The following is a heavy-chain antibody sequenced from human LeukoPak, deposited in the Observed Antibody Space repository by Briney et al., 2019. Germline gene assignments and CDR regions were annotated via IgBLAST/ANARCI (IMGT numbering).Heavy chain of an antibody. Sequence: ASVKVSCKASGYTFTSYYMHWVRQAPGQGXEWMGIINPSGGSTSYAQKFQGRVTMTRDTSTSTVYMELSSLRSEDTAVYYCARVGSGDETLDYWGQGTLVTVSS. V-gene: IGHV1-46*01. D-gene: IGHD3-10*01. J-gene: IGHJ4*02. CDR3: ARVGSGDETLDY. CDR2: INPSGGST. CDR1: GYTFTSYY.